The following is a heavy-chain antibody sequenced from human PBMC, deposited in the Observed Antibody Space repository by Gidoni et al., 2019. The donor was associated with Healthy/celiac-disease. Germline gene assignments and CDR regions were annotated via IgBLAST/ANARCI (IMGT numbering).Heavy chain of an antibody. D-gene: IGHD4-17*01. Sequence: EVQLVESGGGLVKPGRSLRLSCTASGFTFGDYAMSWFRQGPGKGLEWVGFIRSKAYGGTTEYAASVKGRFTISRDDSKSIAYLQMNSLKTEDTAVYYCTRKDYGDYFDYWGQGTLVTVSS. CDR3: TRKDYGDYFDY. V-gene: IGHV3-49*05. CDR1: GFTFGDYA. CDR2: IRSKAYGGTT. J-gene: IGHJ4*02.